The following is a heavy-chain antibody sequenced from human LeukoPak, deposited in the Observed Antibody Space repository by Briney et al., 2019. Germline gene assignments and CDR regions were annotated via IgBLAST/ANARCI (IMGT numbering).Heavy chain of an antibody. J-gene: IGHJ4*02. D-gene: IGHD6-19*01. V-gene: IGHV1-2*02. CDR2: INPNSGGT. Sequence: ASVKVSCKASGYTLTGYYMHWVRQAPGKGLEWMGWINPNSGGTNYAQKFQGRVTMTRDTSISTAYMELSRLRSDDTAVYYCARGSGHRPPNDYWGQGTLVTVSS. CDR3: ARGSGHRPPNDY. CDR1: GYTLTGYY.